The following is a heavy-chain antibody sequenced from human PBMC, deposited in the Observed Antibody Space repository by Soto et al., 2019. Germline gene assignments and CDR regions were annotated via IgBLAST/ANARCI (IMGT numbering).Heavy chain of an antibody. CDR1: GGTFSSYA. D-gene: IGHD1-26*01. CDR3: ARRPGRWEAGYYGMDV. Sequence: QVQLVQSGAEVKKPGSSVKVSCKASGGTFSSYAISWVRQAPGQGLEWMGGIIPIFGTANYAQKFQGRVTITADESTSTVYMELSSLRSEDTAVYYCARRPGRWEAGYYGMDVWGQGTTVTVSS. V-gene: IGHV1-69*01. J-gene: IGHJ6*02. CDR2: IIPIFGTA.